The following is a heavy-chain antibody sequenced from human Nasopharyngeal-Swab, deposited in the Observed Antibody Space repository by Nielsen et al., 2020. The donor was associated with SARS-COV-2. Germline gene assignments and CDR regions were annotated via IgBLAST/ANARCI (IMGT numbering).Heavy chain of an antibody. V-gene: IGHV3-33*01. CDR2: IWYDGSNK. D-gene: IGHD3-16*01. Sequence: RQPPGKGLEWVGLIWYDGSNKYYADSVKGRFTISRDSSKNTLYLQMNSLRAEDTAVYYCARDLGENSSIDYWGQGTLVTVSS. CDR3: ARDLGENSSIDY. J-gene: IGHJ4*02.